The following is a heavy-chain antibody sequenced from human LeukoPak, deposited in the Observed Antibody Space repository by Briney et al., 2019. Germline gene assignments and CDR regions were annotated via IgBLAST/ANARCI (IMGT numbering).Heavy chain of an antibody. D-gene: IGHD6-19*01. V-gene: IGHV3-30*03. CDR1: GFPFRSYG. Sequence: PGGSLSLVCPASGFPFRSYGVCWVRQAPGKGLEWVAVISYDVSNKYSADSVKGRFTISRDNSKNTLYLQMNSLRAEDTAVYYCDTIAVEGTLGDYFDYWGHGTLVTVSS. J-gene: IGHJ4*03. CDR2: ISYDVSNK. CDR3: DTIAVEGTLGDYFDY.